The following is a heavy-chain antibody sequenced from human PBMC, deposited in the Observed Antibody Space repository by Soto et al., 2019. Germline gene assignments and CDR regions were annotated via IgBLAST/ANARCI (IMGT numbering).Heavy chain of an antibody. CDR3: ARAVSDIVVVPAAISSYYYYMDA. CDR1: GFTFSSYW. J-gene: IGHJ6*03. CDR2: INSDGSST. Sequence: TGGSLRLSCAASGFTFSSYWMHWVRQAPGKGLVWVSRINSDGSSTSYADSVKGRFTISRDNAKNTLYRQMNSLRAEDTAVYYCARAVSDIVVVPAAISSYYYYMDAWGKGTTVTVSS. V-gene: IGHV3-74*01. D-gene: IGHD2-2*01.